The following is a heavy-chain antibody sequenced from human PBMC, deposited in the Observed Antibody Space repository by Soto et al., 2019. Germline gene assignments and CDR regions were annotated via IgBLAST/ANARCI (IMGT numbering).Heavy chain of an antibody. CDR2: IIPISGTA. CDR3: ARAYDIFRDYDAFDI. J-gene: IGHJ3*02. D-gene: IGHD3-9*01. V-gene: IGHV1-69*05. Sequence: SVNVSCKASGGTFSSYAISWVRQAPGQGLEWMGGIIPISGTANYAQKFQGRVTMTRNNSISTAYMELSSLRSEDTAVYYCARAYDIFRDYDAFDIWDQGTMVTVSS. CDR1: GGTFSSYA.